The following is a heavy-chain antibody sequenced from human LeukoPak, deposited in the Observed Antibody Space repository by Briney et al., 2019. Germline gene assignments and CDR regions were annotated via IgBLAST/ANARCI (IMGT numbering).Heavy chain of an antibody. CDR2: ISAYNGNT. V-gene: IGHV1-18*01. CDR3: ARDQRGYSGYDWRGSDAFDI. J-gene: IGHJ3*02. D-gene: IGHD5-12*01. Sequence: ASVKVSCKASGYTFTSYGVSWVRQAPGQGLEWMGWISAYNGNTNCAQKLQGRVTMTTDTYTSTAYMELRSLRSDDTAAYYCARDQRGYSGYDWRGSDAFDIWGQGTMVTVSS. CDR1: GYTFTSYG.